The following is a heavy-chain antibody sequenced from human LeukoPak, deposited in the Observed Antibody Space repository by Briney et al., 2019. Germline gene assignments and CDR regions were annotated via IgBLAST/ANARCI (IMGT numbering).Heavy chain of an antibody. V-gene: IGHV1-69*05. CDR2: IIPIFGTA. CDR1: GGTFSSYA. D-gene: IGHD2-21*02. CDR3: ARGPAYCGGDCYPPPDY. J-gene: IGHJ4*02. Sequence: GSSVKVSCKASGGTFSSYAISWVRQAPGQGLKWMGGIIPIFGTANYAQKFQGRVTITTDESTSTAYMELSSLRSEDTAVYYCARGPAYCGGDCYPPPDYWGQGTLVTVSS.